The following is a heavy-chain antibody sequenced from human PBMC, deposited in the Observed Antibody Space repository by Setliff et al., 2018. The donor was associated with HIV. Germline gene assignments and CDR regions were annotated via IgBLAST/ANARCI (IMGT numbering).Heavy chain of an antibody. J-gene: IGHJ3*02. CDR2: IYASGSP. Sequence: SETLSLTCTVSGGSMNSGGYYWTWIRQHPGKGLEWIGYIYASGSPDYNPSLESRVTISSDTSKNQFSLNLTSVTAADTAVYYCARSKTFYDFWGGYYTHGAFKIWGLGTMVTVSS. V-gene: IGHV4-31*03. CDR3: ARSKTFYDFWGGYYTHGAFKI. CDR1: GGSMNSGGYY. D-gene: IGHD3-3*01.